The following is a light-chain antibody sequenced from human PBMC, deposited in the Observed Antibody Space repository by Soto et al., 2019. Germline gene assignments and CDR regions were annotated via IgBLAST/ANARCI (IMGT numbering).Light chain of an antibody. Sequence: DIQVTQTPSTLSASVGDRVTITCRASQSIKSWLAWYQQKPGKAPKLLIYEASSLESGVPSRFGGSGSGTEFTLTISSLQPDDFATYYCQQYNTYSWPFGQGAKVAIK. CDR2: EAS. CDR1: QSIKSW. CDR3: QQYNTYSWP. J-gene: IGKJ1*01. V-gene: IGKV1-5*03.